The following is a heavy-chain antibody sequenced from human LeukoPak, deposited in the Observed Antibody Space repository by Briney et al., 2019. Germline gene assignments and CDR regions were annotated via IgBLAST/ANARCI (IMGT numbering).Heavy chain of an antibody. D-gene: IGHD1-26*01. Sequence: ASVKVSCKASGSTFSSYAISWVRQAPGQGLEWMGGIIPIFGTANYAQKFQGRVTITTDESTSTAYMELSSLRSEDTAVYYCALGGSRRYYFDYWGQGTLVTVSS. CDR1: GSTFSSYA. CDR2: IIPIFGTA. CDR3: ALGGSRRYYFDY. V-gene: IGHV1-69*05. J-gene: IGHJ4*02.